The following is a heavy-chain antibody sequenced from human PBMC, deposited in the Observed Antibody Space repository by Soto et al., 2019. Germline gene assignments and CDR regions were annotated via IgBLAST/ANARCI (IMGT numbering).Heavy chain of an antibody. J-gene: IGHJ4*02. CDR2: INPNSGGT. V-gene: IGHV1-2*02. CDR1: GYTFTGYY. Sequence: QVQLVQSGAEVKKPGASVKVSCKASGYTFTGYYMHWVRQAPGQGLEWMGWINPNSGGTNYAQKFQGRVTMTRDTSISTDYMELRGLRSHDRVGYYCARVEQWLTPPHLDYWGQGTLVTVSS. CDR3: ARVEQWLTPPHLDY. D-gene: IGHD6-19*01.